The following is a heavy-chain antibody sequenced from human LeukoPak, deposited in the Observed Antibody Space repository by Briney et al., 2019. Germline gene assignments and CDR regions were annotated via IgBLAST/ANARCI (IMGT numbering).Heavy chain of an antibody. CDR3: ARGARYYYGSGSTVDFDY. CDR2: IYYSGST. J-gene: IGHJ4*02. D-gene: IGHD3-10*01. CDR1: GGSISSSSYY. V-gene: IGHV4-39*07. Sequence: PSETLSLTRTVSGGSISSSSYYWGWIRQPPGKGLEWIGSIYYSGSTYYNPSLKSRVTISVDTSKNQFSLKLSSVTAADTAVYYCARGARYYYGSGSTVDFDYWGQGTLVTVSS.